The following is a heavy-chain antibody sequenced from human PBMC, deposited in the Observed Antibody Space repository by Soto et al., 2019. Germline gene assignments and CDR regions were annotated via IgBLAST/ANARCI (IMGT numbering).Heavy chain of an antibody. Sequence: QVQLVESGGGVVQPGTSLRLSCAASEFIFSTYGMHWVRQTPGGGLEWLAVISYDGRNTFHAESVKARFTISRDNSRNTLYLKMNSLRPDDTAVYYCAKGGVEDAYCSGSSCRYSTLDYWGQGGLVTVSS. CDR2: ISYDGRNT. CDR1: EFIFSTYG. D-gene: IGHD2-15*01. CDR3: AKGGVEDAYCSGSSCRYSTLDY. V-gene: IGHV3-30*18. J-gene: IGHJ4*02.